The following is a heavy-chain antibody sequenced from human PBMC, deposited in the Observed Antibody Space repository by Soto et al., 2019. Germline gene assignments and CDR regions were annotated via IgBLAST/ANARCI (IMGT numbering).Heavy chain of an antibody. CDR1: GFSLSTSGMG. CDR2: IYWNDDK. Sequence: SGPTRVNPTQTLTLACTFSGFSLSTSGMGVGWIRQPPGKALEWLALIYWNDDKRYSPSLKSRLTITKDTSKNQVVLTMTNMDPVDTATYYCAHRRRYYYISRCRPNWLHPQGQATLFTVSS. V-gene: IGHV2-5*01. D-gene: IGHD3-22*01. CDR3: AHRRRYYYISRCRPNWLHP. J-gene: IGHJ5*02.